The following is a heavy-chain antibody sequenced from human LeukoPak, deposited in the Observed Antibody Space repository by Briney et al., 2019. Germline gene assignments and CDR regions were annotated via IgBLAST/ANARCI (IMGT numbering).Heavy chain of an antibody. Sequence: PGGSLRLSCVASGFTFTNAWMNWVRQAPGKGLEWVSSISGSNSYIFYADSVKGRFTVSRDNAKDSLYLQMNSLRAEDTAVYYCARALTTLTYEGYWGQGTLVTVSS. D-gene: IGHD1-1*01. CDR1: GFTFTNAW. J-gene: IGHJ4*02. CDR3: ARALTTLTYEGY. V-gene: IGHV3-21*01. CDR2: ISGSNSYI.